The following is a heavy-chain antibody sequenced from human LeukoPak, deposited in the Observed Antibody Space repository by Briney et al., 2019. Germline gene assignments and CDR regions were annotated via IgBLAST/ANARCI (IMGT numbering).Heavy chain of an antibody. Sequence: GGSLRLSCAASGFTFSGSAMHWVRQASGKGLEWVGRIRSKANSYATAYAASVKGRFTISRDDSKNTAYLQMNSLKTEDTAVYYCTRRVAIGYSSSSGDYYYMDVWGKGTTVTVSS. D-gene: IGHD6-6*01. J-gene: IGHJ6*03. CDR3: TRRVAIGYSSSSGDYYYMDV. V-gene: IGHV3-73*01. CDR2: IRSKANSYAT. CDR1: GFTFSGSA.